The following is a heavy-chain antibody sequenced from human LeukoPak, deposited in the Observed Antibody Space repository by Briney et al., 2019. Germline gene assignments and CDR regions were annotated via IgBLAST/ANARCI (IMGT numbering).Heavy chain of an antibody. Sequence: SETLSLTCTVSGGSISSSSYYWGWIRQPPGKGLEWIGSIYYSGSTYYNPSLKSRVTISVDTSKNQFSLKLSSVTAADTAVYYCARVGYNYGMDVWGQGTTVTVSS. CDR1: GGSISSSSYY. CDR2: IYYSGST. V-gene: IGHV4-39*07. D-gene: IGHD5-12*01. J-gene: IGHJ6*02. CDR3: ARVGYNYGMDV.